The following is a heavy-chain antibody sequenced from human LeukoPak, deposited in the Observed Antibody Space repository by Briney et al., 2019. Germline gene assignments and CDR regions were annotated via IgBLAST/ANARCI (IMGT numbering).Heavy chain of an antibody. Sequence: GGSLRLSCAASGFTFSSYSMNWVRQAPGKGLEWVAFIRYDGSNKYYADSVKGRFTISRDNSKNTLYLQMNSLRAEDTAVYYCAKGRAVAGTGYYWGQGTLVTVSS. CDR1: GFTFSSYS. J-gene: IGHJ4*02. D-gene: IGHD6-19*01. CDR3: AKGRAVAGTGYY. CDR2: IRYDGSNK. V-gene: IGHV3-30*02.